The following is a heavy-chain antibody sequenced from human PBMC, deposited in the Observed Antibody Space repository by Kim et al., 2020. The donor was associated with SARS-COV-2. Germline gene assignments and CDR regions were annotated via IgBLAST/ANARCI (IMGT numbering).Heavy chain of an antibody. V-gene: IGHV4-39*01. CDR1: GGTIRTGSYY. D-gene: IGHD6-19*01. J-gene: IGHJ5*02. Sequence: SETLSLTCSVSGGTIRTGSYYWAWIHQPPGKGLEWIGNIYYSGITYYNPSLKSRVTISVDTSKNQFSLKLSSVTAADTAVYYCARPVAGTFSWFDPWGQGTLVTVSS. CDR3: ARPVAGTFSWFDP. CDR2: IYYSGIT.